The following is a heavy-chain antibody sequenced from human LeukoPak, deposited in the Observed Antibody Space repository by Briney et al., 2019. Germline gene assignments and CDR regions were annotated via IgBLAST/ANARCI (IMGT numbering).Heavy chain of an antibody. D-gene: IGHD6-25*01. CDR3: ARVSPIAAAGRSYYYAIDV. J-gene: IGHJ6*02. CDR1: GGSISNYY. Sequence: SETLSLTCNVSGGSISNYYWTWIRQPAGKGLAWIGRIYSSGNTTYNPSLKSRVAMSVDTSRNQFSLKSNSVTAADTAVYYCARVSPIAAAGRSYYYAIDVCGQGTTVTVSS. V-gene: IGHV4-4*07. CDR2: IYSSGNT.